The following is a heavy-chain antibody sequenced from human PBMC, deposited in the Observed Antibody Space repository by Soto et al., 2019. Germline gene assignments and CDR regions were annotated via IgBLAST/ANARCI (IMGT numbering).Heavy chain of an antibody. Sequence: PGGSLRLSCAASGFTFSSYEMNWVRQAPGKGLEWVSYISSSCSTIYYADSVKGRFTISRDNAKNSLYLQMNSLRAEDTAVYYCATPPASGYCSGGSCYRYYYYYGMDVWGQGTTVTVSS. V-gene: IGHV3-48*03. D-gene: IGHD2-15*01. CDR3: ATPPASGYCSGGSCYRYYYYYGMDV. CDR2: ISSSCSTI. CDR1: GFTFSSYE. J-gene: IGHJ6*02.